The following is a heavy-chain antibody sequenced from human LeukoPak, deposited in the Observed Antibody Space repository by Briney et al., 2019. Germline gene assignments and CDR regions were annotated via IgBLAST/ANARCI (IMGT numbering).Heavy chain of an antibody. CDR3: TRSGSSNGYDY. CDR2: ITPDGTDT. V-gene: IGHV3-74*03. Sequence: GGSLRLSCVASGFSFSGHWMHWVRQAPGKGLVAVSRITPDGTDTAYADSVKGRFTISRDNAKNTLYLEMNSLTAEDTALYYCTRSGSSNGYDYWGQGTPVTVSS. J-gene: IGHJ4*02. D-gene: IGHD2-8*01. CDR1: GFSFSGHW.